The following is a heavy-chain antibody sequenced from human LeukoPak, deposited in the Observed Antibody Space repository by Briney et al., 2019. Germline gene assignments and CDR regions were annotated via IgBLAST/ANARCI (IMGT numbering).Heavy chain of an antibody. CDR1: GYTFTGYY. J-gene: IGHJ5*02. CDR2: INPNSGGT. D-gene: IGHD4-23*01. CDR3: ARDDYGGNSRVDWFDP. Sequence: GASVKVSCKASGYTFTGYYMHWVRQAPGQGLEWMGWINPNSGGTNYAQKFQGRVTITRDTSISTAYMELSRLRSDDTAVYYCARDDYGGNSRVDWFDPWGQGTLVTVSS. V-gene: IGHV1-2*02.